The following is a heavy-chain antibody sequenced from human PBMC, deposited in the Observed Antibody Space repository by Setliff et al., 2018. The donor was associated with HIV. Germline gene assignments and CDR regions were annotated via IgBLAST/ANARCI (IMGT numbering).Heavy chain of an antibody. Sequence: TLSLTCTVSGGSVSSGSYYWSWIRQPPGKGLEWIGYIYYSGSTKHNPSLKSRVTISLDTSKNQFSLKLTSVTAADTAVYYCARYSPRGYTLTGPYWGQGTLVTVSS. CDR1: GGSVSSGSYY. J-gene: IGHJ4*02. V-gene: IGHV4-61*01. CDR3: ARYSPRGYTLTGPY. CDR2: IYYSGST. D-gene: IGHD6-25*01.